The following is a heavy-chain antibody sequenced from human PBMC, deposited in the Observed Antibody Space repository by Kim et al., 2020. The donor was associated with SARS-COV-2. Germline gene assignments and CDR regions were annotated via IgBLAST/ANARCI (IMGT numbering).Heavy chain of an antibody. V-gene: IGHV3-30*04. CDR1: GFTFSSYA. CDR2: ISYDGSNK. CDR3: ARDFGDGDSDFYAENYYYYGMDV. Sequence: GGSLRLSCAASGFTFSSYAMHWVRQAPGKGLEWVAVISYDGSNKYYVDSVKGRFTISRDNSKNTLYLQMNSLRAEDTAVYYCARDFGDGDSDFYAENYYYYGMDVWGQGTTVTVSS. J-gene: IGHJ6*02. D-gene: IGHD4-17*01.